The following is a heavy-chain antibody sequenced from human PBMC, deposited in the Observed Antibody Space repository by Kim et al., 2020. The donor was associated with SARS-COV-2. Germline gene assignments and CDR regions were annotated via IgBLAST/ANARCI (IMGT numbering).Heavy chain of an antibody. CDR2: IKQDGSEK. Sequence: GGSLRLSCAASGFTFSSYRMSWVRQAPGKWLEWVANIKQDGSEKYYVDSLKRRFTISRDIAKNSLYLPMNSLRAADTAVYYCSRVVGQAGDRYY. CDR3: SRVVGQAGDRYY. J-gene: IGHJ6*01. CDR1: GFTFSSYR. D-gene: IGHD1-26*01. V-gene: IGHV3-7*01.